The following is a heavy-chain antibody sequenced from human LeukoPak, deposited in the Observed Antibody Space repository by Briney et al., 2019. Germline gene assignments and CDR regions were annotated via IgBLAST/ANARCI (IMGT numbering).Heavy chain of an antibody. CDR1: FSSWG. Sequence: FSSWGRSRWSPAPEKRLEWVSAISGSGGSTYYADSVKGRFTISRDNSKNTLYLQMNSLRAEDTAVYYCAKSWEDYWGQGTLVTVSS. D-gene: IGHD1-26*01. V-gene: IGHV3-23*01. CDR2: ISGSGGST. CDR3: AKSWEDY. J-gene: IGHJ4*02.